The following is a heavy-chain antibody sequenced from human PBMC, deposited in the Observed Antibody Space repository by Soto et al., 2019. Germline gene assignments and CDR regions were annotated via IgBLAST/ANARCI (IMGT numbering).Heavy chain of an antibody. CDR1: GGTFSSYA. CDR3: ARGGGIAARLFWFDP. CDR2: IIPIFGTA. D-gene: IGHD6-6*01. V-gene: IGHV1-69*06. Sequence: QVQLVQSGAEVKKPGSSVKVSCKASGGTFSSYAISWVRQAPGQGLEWMGGIIPIFGTANHAQKFQGRVTITADKSTSTACMELSGLRSEDTAVYYCARGGGIAARLFWFDPWGQGTLVTVSS. J-gene: IGHJ5*02.